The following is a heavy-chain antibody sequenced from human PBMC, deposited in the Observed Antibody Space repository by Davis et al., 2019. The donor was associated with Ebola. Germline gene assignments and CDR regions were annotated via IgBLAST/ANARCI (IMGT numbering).Heavy chain of an antibody. V-gene: IGHV4-59*01. Sequence: SETLSLTCTVSGGSISSYYWSWIRQPPGKGLEWIGYIYYSGSTNYNPSLKSRVTISVDTSKNQFSLKLSSVTAADTAVYYCARIDSSGSFDYWGQGTLVTVSS. CDR1: GGSISSYY. J-gene: IGHJ4*02. CDR3: ARIDSSGSFDY. D-gene: IGHD3-22*01. CDR2: IYYSGST.